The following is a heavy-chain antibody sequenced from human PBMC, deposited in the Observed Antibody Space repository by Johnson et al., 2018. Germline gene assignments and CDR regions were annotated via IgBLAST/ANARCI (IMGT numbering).Heavy chain of an antibody. D-gene: IGHD3-10*01. V-gene: IGHV3-74*01. CDR1: GFTFTHAW. CDR2: INSDGSST. J-gene: IGHJ6*02. CDR3: AKEISSVRGYYYYYGLDV. Sequence: VQLVESGGGLVKAGGSLRLSCAASGFTFTHAWMSWVRQAPGKGLEWVSRINSDGSSTSYADSVKGRFTISRDNSKNTLYMQMKSLRAEDTAVYYCAKEISSVRGYYYYYGLDVWGQGTTVTVSS.